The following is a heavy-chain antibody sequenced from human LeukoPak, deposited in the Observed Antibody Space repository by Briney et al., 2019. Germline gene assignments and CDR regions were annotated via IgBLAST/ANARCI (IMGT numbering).Heavy chain of an antibody. V-gene: IGHV4-34*01. Sequence: SETLSLTCGVFGVSINDYYWSWIRQSPGKGLEWIGEISHTEGTRYNPSLESRVTMSVGTSENQLSLKLIFVTAADTAGYYCARIRCGHSGSVCYNHWGLGTLVTVSS. CDR2: ISHTEGT. J-gene: IGHJ4*02. D-gene: IGHD3-9*01. CDR1: GVSINDYY. CDR3: ARIRCGHSGSVCYNH.